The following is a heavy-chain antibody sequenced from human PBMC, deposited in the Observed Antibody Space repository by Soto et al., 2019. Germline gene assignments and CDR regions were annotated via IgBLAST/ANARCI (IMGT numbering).Heavy chain of an antibody. V-gene: IGHV3-7*03. CDR3: ARAGVIAARPGLYYYGMDV. CDR1: GFTFSSYW. CDR2: IKQDGSEK. D-gene: IGHD6-6*01. Sequence: PGGSLRLSCAASGFTFSSYWMSWVRQAPGKGLEWVANIKQDGSEKYYVDSVKGRFTISRDNAKNSLYLQMNSLRAEDTAVYYCARAGVIAARPGLYYYGMDVWGQGTPVTVSS. J-gene: IGHJ6*02.